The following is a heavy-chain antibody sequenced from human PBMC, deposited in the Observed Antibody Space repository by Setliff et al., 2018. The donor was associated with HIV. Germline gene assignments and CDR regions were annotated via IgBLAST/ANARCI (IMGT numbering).Heavy chain of an antibody. D-gene: IGHD3-10*01. Sequence: LSLTCFVSGYSISGDYYWGWIRQPPGKGLEWIGSINHRGITYYNPSLKSRVTISVDTSNNQFSLYLNSVTAADTAVYYCVRVHWFDPWGQGTLVTVSS. CDR1: GYSISGDYY. J-gene: IGHJ5*02. CDR3: VRVHWFDP. CDR2: INHRGIT. V-gene: IGHV4-38-2*01.